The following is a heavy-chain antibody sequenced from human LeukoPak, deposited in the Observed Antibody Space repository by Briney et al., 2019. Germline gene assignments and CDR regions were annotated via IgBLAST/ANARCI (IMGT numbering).Heavy chain of an antibody. D-gene: IGHD3-22*01. CDR3: ARRGYYDSSGSGSYWYFDL. J-gene: IGHJ2*01. Sequence: SETLSLTCAVSGYSISSGYSRGWIRQPPGKGLEWIGSIYHSGSTYYNPSLRGRDTISVDTSKNQFSLKLSSVTAADTAVYYCARRGYYDSSGSGSYWYFDLWGRGTLVTVSS. V-gene: IGHV4-38-2*01. CDR2: IYHSGST. CDR1: GYSISSGYS.